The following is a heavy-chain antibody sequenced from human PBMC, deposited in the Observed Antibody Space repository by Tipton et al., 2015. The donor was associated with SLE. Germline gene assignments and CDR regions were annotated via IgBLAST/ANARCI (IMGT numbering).Heavy chain of an antibody. V-gene: IGHV3-NL1*01. CDR3: PKDQEMATIFDI. J-gene: IGHJ3*02. CDR2: ISGGGGST. Sequence: SLRLSCAASGFSFSNYGMHWVRQAPGKRLEWVSLISGGGGSTYYADSVRGRFTISRDNSKNTLYLQMNSLRASDTAVYYCPKDQEMATIFDIWGQGTMVTVSS. CDR1: GFSFSNYG. D-gene: IGHD5-24*01.